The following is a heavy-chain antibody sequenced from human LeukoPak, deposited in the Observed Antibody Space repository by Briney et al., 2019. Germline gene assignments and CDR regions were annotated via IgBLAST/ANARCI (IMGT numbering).Heavy chain of an antibody. V-gene: IGHV3-11*05. D-gene: IGHD3-22*01. CDR3: AKGPDYYDSSGYYAY. J-gene: IGHJ4*02. CDR2: ISSSGTYT. CDR1: AFTFSDYD. Sequence: GGSLRLSCAASAFTFSDYDMSWIRQAPGKGLEWVSYISSSGTYTNNADSVKGRFTISRDNSKNTLYLQMNSLRAEDTAVYYCAKGPDYYDSSGYYAYWGQGTLVTVSS.